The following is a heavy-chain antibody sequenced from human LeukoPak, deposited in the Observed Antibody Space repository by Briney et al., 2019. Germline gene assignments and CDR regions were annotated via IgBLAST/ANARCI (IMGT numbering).Heavy chain of an antibody. CDR3: AKELYGDYVYSSWFDP. CDR1: GFTFSSYA. V-gene: IGHV3-23*01. J-gene: IGHJ5*02. D-gene: IGHD4-17*01. CDR2: ISGSGGST. Sequence: PGGSLRLSCAASGFTFSSYAMSWVRQAPGKGLEWVSAISGSGGSTYYADSVKGRFTISRDNSKNTLYLQMNSLRAEDTAVYYCAKELYGDYVYSSWFDPWGQGTLVTVSS.